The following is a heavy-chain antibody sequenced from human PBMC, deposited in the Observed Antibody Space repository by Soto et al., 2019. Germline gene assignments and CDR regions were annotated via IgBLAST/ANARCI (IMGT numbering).Heavy chain of an antibody. CDR2: INSDGSST. J-gene: IGHJ1*01. Sequence: GGSLRLSCAASAFTFSSYWMHWVRQAPGKGLVWVSRINSDGSSTSYADSVKGRFTIPRDNAKNTLYLQMNSLRAEDTAVYYCARGGRMAQVYWAQGTLVVVSS. V-gene: IGHV3-74*01. CDR1: AFTFSSYW. D-gene: IGHD2-8*01. CDR3: ARGGRMAQVY.